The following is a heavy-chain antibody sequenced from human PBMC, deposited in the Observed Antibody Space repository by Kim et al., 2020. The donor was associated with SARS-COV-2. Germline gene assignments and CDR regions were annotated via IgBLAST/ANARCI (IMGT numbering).Heavy chain of an antibody. V-gene: IGHV3-48*02. CDR1: GFIFSTYS. CDR3: ARSTGHFDY. CDR2: ISSRSSTI. Sequence: GGSLRLSCAASGFIFSTYSMNWVRLPPGKGLEWVSYISSRSSTIYYADSVKDRFNISRDDAKNSLYLQMNSLRDEDTAVYYCARSTGHFDYWGQGTLVTV. J-gene: IGHJ4*02.